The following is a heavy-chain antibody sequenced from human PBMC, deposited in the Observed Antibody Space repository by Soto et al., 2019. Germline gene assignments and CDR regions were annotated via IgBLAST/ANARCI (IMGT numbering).Heavy chain of an antibody. CDR1: GYTFTGYY. D-gene: IGHD3-16*01. CDR2: INPDNGVP. V-gene: IGHV1-2*02. CDR3: ARTDYLFSTPPDYFAY. J-gene: IGHJ4*02. Sequence: ASVKVSCKASGYTFTGYYVNWARQAPGQGLEWMGWINPDNGVPNYAQKFQGRVTLSRDTSINTAYMELNRLTSDDTAMYYCARTDYLFSTPPDYFAYRAQGTLVIVSS.